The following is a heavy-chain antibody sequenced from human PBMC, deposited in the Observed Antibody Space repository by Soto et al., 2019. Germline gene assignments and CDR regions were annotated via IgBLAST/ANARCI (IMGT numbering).Heavy chain of an antibody. CDR2: INTYNGYT. J-gene: IGHJ4*02. D-gene: IGHD1-26*01. Sequence: ASVKVSCKASGYTFTSCGISWVRQAPGQGLEWMGLINTYNGYTNYPQNFQGRVTMTTDTSTSTAYMELRSLRSDDTAVYYCARDEGSYAPGYDYWGQGTLVTVSS. CDR3: ARDEGSYAPGYDY. CDR1: GYTFTSCG. V-gene: IGHV1-18*01.